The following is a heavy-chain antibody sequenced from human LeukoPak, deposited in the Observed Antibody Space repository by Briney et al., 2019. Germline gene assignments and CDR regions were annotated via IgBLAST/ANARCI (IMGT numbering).Heavy chain of an antibody. CDR3: ARDHVVNGLVFDY. CDR2: INQDGSER. J-gene: IGHJ4*02. V-gene: IGHV3-7*01. CDR1: GFTFNRHW. Sequence: GGSLRLSCAASGFTFNRHWMSWVRQAPGKWLEWVANINQDGSERQYVDSVKGRFTISRDNAKNSMYLQMNSLNVEDTAIYFCARDHVVNGLVFDYWGQGILVTVSS. D-gene: IGHD2-15*01.